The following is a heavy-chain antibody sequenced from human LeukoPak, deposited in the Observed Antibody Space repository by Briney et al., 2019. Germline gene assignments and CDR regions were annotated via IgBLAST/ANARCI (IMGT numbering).Heavy chain of an antibody. CDR2: ISDGGGGT. D-gene: IGHD3-10*01. CDR1: GFTLSIYA. Sequence: PGGSLRLSCVASGFTLSIYAMSWVRQAPGEGLEWVSGISDGGGGTYYADSVKGRFTISRDNSKNTLYLLMNSLRAEDTAIYYCANRGKYYFDYWGQGTLVSVSS. J-gene: IGHJ4*02. V-gene: IGHV3-23*01. CDR3: ANRGKYYFDY.